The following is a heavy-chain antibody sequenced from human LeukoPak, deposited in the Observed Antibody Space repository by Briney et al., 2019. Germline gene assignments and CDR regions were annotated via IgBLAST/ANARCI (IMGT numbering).Heavy chain of an antibody. CDR3: ARADSSLYYYYGMDV. CDR2: ISSSGSTI. D-gene: IGHD3-22*01. V-gene: IGHV3-11*01. CDR1: GFTFSDYY. J-gene: IGHJ6*02. Sequence: GGSLRLSCAASGFTFSDYYMSWIRQAPGKGLEWVSYISSSGSTIYYADSVKGRFTISRDNAKNSLYLQMNSLRAEDTGVYYCARADSSLYYYYGMDVWGQGTTVTVSS.